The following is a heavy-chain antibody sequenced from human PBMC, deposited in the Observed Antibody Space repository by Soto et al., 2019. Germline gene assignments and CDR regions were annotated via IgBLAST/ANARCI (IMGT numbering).Heavy chain of an antibody. V-gene: IGHV3-33*01. Sequence: HPGGSLRLSCAASGFTFSSYGMHWVRQAPGKGLEWVAVIWYDGSNKYYADSVKGRFNISRDNSKNTLKLQKKNMRAGDTVVYYCARDKSYYDILTGFDYWGQGTLVTVSS. CDR3: ARDKSYYDILTGFDY. D-gene: IGHD3-9*01. CDR1: GFTFSSYG. J-gene: IGHJ4*02. CDR2: IWYDGSNK.